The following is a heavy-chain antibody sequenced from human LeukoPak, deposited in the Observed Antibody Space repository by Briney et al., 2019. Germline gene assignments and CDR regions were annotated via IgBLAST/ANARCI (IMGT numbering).Heavy chain of an antibody. Sequence: GGSLRLSCAASGFTFSSSWMIWVRQAPGKGLEWVADINEDGGQEYYLDSVKGRFTISRDNTDNSLYLQMDGLRAEDTAVYYCATNTRTYAVLLADWGQGTLVTVSS. V-gene: IGHV3-7*01. CDR2: INEDGGQE. J-gene: IGHJ1*01. D-gene: IGHD2-8*01. CDR1: GFTFSSSW. CDR3: ATNTRTYAVLLAD.